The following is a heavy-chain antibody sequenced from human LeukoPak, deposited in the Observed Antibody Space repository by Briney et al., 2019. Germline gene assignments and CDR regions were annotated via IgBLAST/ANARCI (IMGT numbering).Heavy chain of an antibody. V-gene: IGHV1-8*03. CDR1: GYTFTSYD. D-gene: IGHD6-6*01. CDR2: MNPNSGNT. J-gene: IGHJ6*03. CDR3: AREGWDSSSSGYYYYYMDV. Sequence: ASVKVSCKASGYTFTSYDINWVRPATGQGLEWMGWMNPNSGNTGYAQKFQGRVTITRNTSISTAYMELSSLRSEDTAVYYCAREGWDSSSSGYYYYYMDVWGKGTTVTVSS.